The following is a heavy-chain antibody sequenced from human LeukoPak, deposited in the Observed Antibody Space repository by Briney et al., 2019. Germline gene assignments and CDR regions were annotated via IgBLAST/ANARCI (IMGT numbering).Heavy chain of an antibody. J-gene: IGHJ4*02. Sequence: PGGSLRLACAASGFTFSGYSMNWVRQAPGKGLEWISYIGIDSGNTNYADSVKGRFTISGDKAKNSLYLQMNSLRVEDTAVYYCARDYKYAFDNWGQGTLVTFSS. CDR2: IGIDSGNT. V-gene: IGHV3-48*01. CDR1: GFTFSGYS. D-gene: IGHD5-24*01. CDR3: ARDYKYAFDN.